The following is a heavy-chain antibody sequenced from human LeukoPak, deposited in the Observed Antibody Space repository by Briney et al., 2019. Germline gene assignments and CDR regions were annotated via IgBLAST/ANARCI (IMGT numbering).Heavy chain of an antibody. CDR1: GFTFSSYA. CDR2: ISASSGST. J-gene: IGHJ3*02. V-gene: IGHV3-23*01. D-gene: IGHD2-2*01. Sequence: GGSLRLSCAASGFTFSSYAMSWVRQAPGKGLEWVSAISASSGSTYYADSVRGRFTISRDNSKNMLYLQMNGLRAEDTAIYYCAKDIIVVPAGSDAFDIWGQGTLVTVSS. CDR3: AKDIIVVPAGSDAFDI.